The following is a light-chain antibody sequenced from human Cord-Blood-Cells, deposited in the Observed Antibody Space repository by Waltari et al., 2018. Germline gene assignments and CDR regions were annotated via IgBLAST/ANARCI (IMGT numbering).Light chain of an antibody. Sequence: EIVSTQSPATLSLSPGERATLSCRASQSVSSYLAWYQQKPGQAPRLLIYDASNRATGIPARFSASGSGTDFTLTISSLEPEDFAVYYCQQRSNWPITFGQGTRLEIK. CDR1: QSVSSY. J-gene: IGKJ5*01. CDR3: QQRSNWPIT. V-gene: IGKV3-11*01. CDR2: DAS.